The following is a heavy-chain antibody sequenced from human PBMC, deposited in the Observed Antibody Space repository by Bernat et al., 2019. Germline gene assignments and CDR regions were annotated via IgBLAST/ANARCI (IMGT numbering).Heavy chain of an antibody. Sequence: EVELLESGGGLVQPGGSLRLSCAASGFPFSTYTMIWFRQAPGQGLVWVSIIGNSGSDSHYADSVKGRFTVSRDNSKNTLYLQMNSLRAEDTAKYYCAKDPNWGSGYWGQGTLVTVSS. J-gene: IGHJ4*02. CDR1: GFPFSTYT. CDR3: AKDPNWGSGY. V-gene: IGHV3-23*01. D-gene: IGHD3-16*01. CDR2: IGNSGSDS.